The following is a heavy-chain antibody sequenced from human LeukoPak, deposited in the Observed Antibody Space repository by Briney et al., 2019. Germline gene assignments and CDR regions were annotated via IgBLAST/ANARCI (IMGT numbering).Heavy chain of an antibody. Sequence: GASVKVSCKASGYTFTAYYMHWVRQAPGQGLEWMGWINPNSGGTNYAQKFQGRVTMTRDTSNSTAYMELNRLKFDDTAVYYCARAVVVTPVTTLGYSGEGSQVTVSS. CDR1: GYTFTAYY. CDR3: ARAVVVTPVTTLGY. D-gene: IGHD4-17*01. CDR2: INPNSGGT. J-gene: IGHJ4*02. V-gene: IGHV1-2*02.